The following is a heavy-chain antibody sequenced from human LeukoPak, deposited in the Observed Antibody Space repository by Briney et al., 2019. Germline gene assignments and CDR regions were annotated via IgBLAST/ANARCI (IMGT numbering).Heavy chain of an antibody. Sequence: GGSLRLSCAASGFTFRSYSMSWVRQAPGKGLEWVSSISSSSSYIYYADSVKGRFTISRDNAKNSLYLQMNSLRAEDTAVYYCARDLYYDILTGYYSPIYWGQGTLVTVSS. CDR2: ISSSSSYI. J-gene: IGHJ4*02. CDR3: ARDLYYDILTGYYSPIY. V-gene: IGHV3-21*01. CDR1: GFTFRSYS. D-gene: IGHD3-9*01.